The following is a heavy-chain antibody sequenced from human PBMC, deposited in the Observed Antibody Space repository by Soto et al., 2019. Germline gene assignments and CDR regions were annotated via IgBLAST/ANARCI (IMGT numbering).Heavy chain of an antibody. J-gene: IGHJ5*02. CDR1: GAALNSGNYY. CDR3: ARIRIATNNYKWFDP. Sequence: PSETLSLTCSVSGAALNSGNYYWSWIRQVPGKGLEWIGHIYVTGAVDYNPSLRDRITISQDTSERQFSLNLRLVTAADSAVYYCARIRIATNNYKWFDPWGQGTLVPLSS. D-gene: IGHD2-21*01. CDR2: IYVTGAV. V-gene: IGHV4-31*03.